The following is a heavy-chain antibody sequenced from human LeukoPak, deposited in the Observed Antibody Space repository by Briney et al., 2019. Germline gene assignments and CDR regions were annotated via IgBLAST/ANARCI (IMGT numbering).Heavy chain of an antibody. J-gene: IGHJ4*02. CDR3: AKDYYGSGSSGTFDY. Sequence: GGSLRLSCAVSGFTFTSYAMSWVRQAPGKGLEWVSAVSGNGGSTYYADSVKGRFTISRDNSKNTLYLQMNSLRAEDTAVYYCAKDYYGSGSSGTFDYWGQGTLVTVSS. CDR1: GFTFTSYA. V-gene: IGHV3-23*01. D-gene: IGHD3-10*01. CDR2: VSGNGGST.